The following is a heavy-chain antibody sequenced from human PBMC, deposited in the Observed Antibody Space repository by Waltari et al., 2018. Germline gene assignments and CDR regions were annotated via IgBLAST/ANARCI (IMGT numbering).Heavy chain of an antibody. CDR3: ARGGGGDWEWXXX. CDR1: GGSISGFY. V-gene: IGHV4-59*01. J-gene: IGHJ5*02. D-gene: IGHD2-21*02. CDR2: IYYTGXX. Sequence: QVQLQESGXSLLKPSETLSLICTVSGGSISGFYWSWVRQPPGKGLDWIGYIYYTGXXXXXPSLKSRVTMSVDTSKNQFSLKLSSVTAADTAXXXCARGGGGDWEWXXXXXXXTLVTVSS.